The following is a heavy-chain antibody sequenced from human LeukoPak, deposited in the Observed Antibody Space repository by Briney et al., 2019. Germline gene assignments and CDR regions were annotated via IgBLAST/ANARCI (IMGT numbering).Heavy chain of an antibody. CDR1: GFTFSNYA. CDR2: IWHDGSNK. CDR3: ARDPGVRWLVGFDY. D-gene: IGHD6-19*01. V-gene: IGHV3-33*01. Sequence: GGSLRLSCAASGFTFSNYAMHWVRQAPGKGLEWVALIWHDGSNKYYADSVKGRFTISRDNSKNTLYLQMNSLRAEDTAVYYCARDPGVRWLVGFDYWGQGTLVTVSS. J-gene: IGHJ4*02.